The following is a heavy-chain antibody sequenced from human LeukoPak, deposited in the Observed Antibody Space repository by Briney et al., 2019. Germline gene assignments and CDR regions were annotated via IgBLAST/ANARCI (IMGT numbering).Heavy chain of an antibody. J-gene: IGHJ5*02. CDR3: AREDWNDGPDWFDP. CDR1: GFPFSSYW. D-gene: IGHD1-1*01. CDR2: IKQDGSEK. V-gene: IGHV3-7*01. Sequence: GSLRLSCAASGFPFSSYWMSWVRQAPGKGLEWVANIKQDGSEKYYVDSVKGRFNISRDNAKNSLYLQMNSLRAEDTAVYYCAREDWNDGPDWFDPWGQGTLVTVSS.